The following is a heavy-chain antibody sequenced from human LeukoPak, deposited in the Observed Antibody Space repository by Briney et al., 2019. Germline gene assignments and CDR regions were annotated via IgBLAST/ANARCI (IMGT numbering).Heavy chain of an antibody. CDR1: GGSISSHY. D-gene: IGHD6-6*01. V-gene: IGHV4-59*11. CDR2: IYYSGST. CDR3: ARVLSSSGVFDY. Sequence: SETLSLTCTVSGGSISSHYWSWIRQPPGKGLEWIGYIYYSGSTNYNPSLKSRVTISVDTSKNQFSLKLSSVTAADTAVYYCARVLSSSGVFDYWGQGTLVTVSS. J-gene: IGHJ4*02.